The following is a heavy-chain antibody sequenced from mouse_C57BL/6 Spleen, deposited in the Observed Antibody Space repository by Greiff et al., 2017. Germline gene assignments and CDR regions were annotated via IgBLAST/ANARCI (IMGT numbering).Heavy chain of an antibody. V-gene: IGHV10-3*01. CDR2: IRSKSSNYST. D-gene: IGHD4-1*02. J-gene: IGHJ1*03. CDR1: GFTFNTYA. CDR3: VGDQLGLYFDV. Sequence: EVQRVESGGGLVQPKGSLKLSCAASGFTFNTYAMHWVRQAPGKGLEWVARIRSKSSNYSTYYADSVKDRFTISRDDSKSMLYLQMNNLKTEDTAMYYSVGDQLGLYFDVWGTGTTVTVSS.